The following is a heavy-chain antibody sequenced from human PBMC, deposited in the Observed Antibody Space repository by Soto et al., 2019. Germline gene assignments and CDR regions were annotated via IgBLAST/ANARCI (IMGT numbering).Heavy chain of an antibody. V-gene: IGHV4-59*01. J-gene: IGHJ4*02. CDR2: IYYSGIT. CDR1: GGSISSYY. Sequence: SETLSLTCTVSGGSISSYYWSWIRQPPGKGLEWIAYIYYSGITNYNPSLKSRVTISVDTSRSQFALKLNSVTAADTAIYYCARLLAGRHFDSWGQGTLVTVSS. CDR3: ARLLAGRHFDS. D-gene: IGHD3-9*01.